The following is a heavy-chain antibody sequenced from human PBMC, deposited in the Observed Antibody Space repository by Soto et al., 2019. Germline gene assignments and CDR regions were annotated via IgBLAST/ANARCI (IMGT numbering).Heavy chain of an antibody. CDR3: AKDRTPGIAGGDWFDP. Sequence: GGSLRLSCAASGFTFSSYAMSWVRQAPGKGLEWVSAISGSGGSTYYADSVKGRFTISRDNSKNTLYLQMNSLRAEDTAVYYCAKDRTPGIAGGDWFDPWGQGTLVTVSS. CDR1: GFTFSSYA. V-gene: IGHV3-23*01. J-gene: IGHJ5*02. D-gene: IGHD6-13*01. CDR2: ISGSGGST.